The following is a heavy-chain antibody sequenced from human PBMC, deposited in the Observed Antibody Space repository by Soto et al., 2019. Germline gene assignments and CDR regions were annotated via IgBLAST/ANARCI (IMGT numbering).Heavy chain of an antibody. D-gene: IGHD6-6*01. Sequence: SETLSLTCTVPGGSISSSSYYWGWIRQLPGKGLEWIGSIYYSGSTYYNPSLKSRVTISVDTSKNQFSLKLSSVTAADTAVYYCARLESRFIAARGGWFDPWGQGTLVTVSS. V-gene: IGHV4-39*01. J-gene: IGHJ5*02. CDR3: ARLESRFIAARGGWFDP. CDR2: IYYSGST. CDR1: GGSISSSSYY.